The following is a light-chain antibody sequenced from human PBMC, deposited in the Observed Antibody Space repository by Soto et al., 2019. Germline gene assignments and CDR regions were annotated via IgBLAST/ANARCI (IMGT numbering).Light chain of an antibody. CDR3: CSYAGSHTLYV. V-gene: IGLV2-14*01. J-gene: IGLJ1*01. CDR2: EVT. CDR1: SGDIGSYNR. Sequence: QSALTQPASVSGSPGQSITISCTGTSGDIGSYNRVSWYQQHPGKAPKLIIYEVTDRPSGVSNRFSGSKSGNTASLTISGLQAEDEAEYYCCSYAGSHTLYVFGAGTKLTVL.